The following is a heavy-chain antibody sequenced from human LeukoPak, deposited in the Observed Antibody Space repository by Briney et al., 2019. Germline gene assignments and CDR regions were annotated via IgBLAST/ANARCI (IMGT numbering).Heavy chain of an antibody. Sequence: ASVKVSCTASGYTFTGYYIHWVRQAPGQGLERMGWVNPNSGGTNYAQKFQGRVTMTRDTSISTAYMELRRLRSDDTAVYYCAREDDYGSNSYDYWGQGSLVTVSS. J-gene: IGHJ4*02. D-gene: IGHD4-23*01. CDR1: GYTFTGYY. V-gene: IGHV1-2*02. CDR3: AREDDYGSNSYDY. CDR2: VNPNSGGT.